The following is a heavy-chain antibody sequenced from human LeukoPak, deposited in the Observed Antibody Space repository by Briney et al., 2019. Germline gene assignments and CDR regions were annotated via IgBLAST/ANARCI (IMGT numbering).Heavy chain of an antibody. J-gene: IGHJ4*02. CDR3: ARDYGGIAVAGIDY. V-gene: IGHV3-48*01. D-gene: IGHD6-19*01. Sequence: GGSLRLSCAASGFTFSSYSMNWVRQAPGKGLEWVSYIGSSSSTIYYADSVKGRFTISRDNAKNSLYLQMNSLRAEDTAVYYCARDYGGIAVAGIDYWGQGTLVTVSS. CDR2: IGSSSSTI. CDR1: GFTFSSYS.